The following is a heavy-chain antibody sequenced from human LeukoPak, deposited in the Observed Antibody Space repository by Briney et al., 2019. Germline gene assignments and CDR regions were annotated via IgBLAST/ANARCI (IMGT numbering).Heavy chain of an antibody. CDR2: IYPGDFDT. V-gene: IGHV5-51*01. CDR3: ARSIYCSGGSCLFDY. CDR1: GYSFTSYW. Sequence: GESLKISCKGSGYSFTSYWIGWVRQMPGKGLEWMGIIYPGDFDTRYSPSFQGQVTISADKSISTAYLQWSSLKASDTAMYYCARSIYCSGGSCLFDYWGQGTLVTVSS. J-gene: IGHJ4*02. D-gene: IGHD2-15*01.